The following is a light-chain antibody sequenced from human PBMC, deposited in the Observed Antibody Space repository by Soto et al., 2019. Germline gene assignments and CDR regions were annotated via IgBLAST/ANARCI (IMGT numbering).Light chain of an antibody. J-gene: IGLJ3*02. CDR1: SSDVGGYNY. V-gene: IGLV2-14*01. CDR3: SSFTTSATRV. CDR2: EVS. Sequence: QSALTQPASVSGSPGQSITISCTGTSSDVGGYNYVSWYQQHPGKAPKLMIYEVSNRPSGVSDRFSGSKSGNTASLIISGLRAEDEADYYCSSFTTSATRVFGGGTKLTVL.